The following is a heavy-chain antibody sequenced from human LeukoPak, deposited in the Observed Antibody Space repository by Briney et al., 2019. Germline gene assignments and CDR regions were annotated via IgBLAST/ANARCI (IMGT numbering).Heavy chain of an antibody. Sequence: PSETLSLNCSVSGASIRSYFWSWIRQSPGKGLEWIGYVYDNDISNFNPSLESRVTILVDRSKSQFSLKLRSVTAADTAVYYCARGLVLATDDAFDIWGPGTMVTVSS. CDR2: VYDNDIS. D-gene: IGHD5-12*01. V-gene: IGHV4-59*01. CDR1: GASIRSYF. J-gene: IGHJ3*02. CDR3: ARGLVLATDDAFDI.